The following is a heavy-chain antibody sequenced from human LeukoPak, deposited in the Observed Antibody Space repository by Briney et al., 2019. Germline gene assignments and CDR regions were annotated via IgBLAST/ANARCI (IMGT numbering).Heavy chain of an antibody. V-gene: IGHV1-2*02. D-gene: IGHD5-12*01. J-gene: IGHJ4*02. Sequence: ASVTVSCRASGYTFTGYYMHWVRQAPGQGLEWMGWINPNTGGTNYVQKFQGRVTMTRDTSINTAYMELSRLRSDDTAVYYCARGGAGSGYGFDYSGQGTLVTASS. CDR2: INPNTGGT. CDR1: GYTFTGYY. CDR3: ARGGAGSGYGFDY.